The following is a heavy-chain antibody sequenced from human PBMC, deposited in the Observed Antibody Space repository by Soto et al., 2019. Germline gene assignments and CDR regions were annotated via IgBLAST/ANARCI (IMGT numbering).Heavy chain of an antibody. D-gene: IGHD3-3*01. V-gene: IGHV3-53*01. CDR2: IHSGGDT. CDR3: AKCAISSPYYYYYGMDV. Sequence: GGSLRLSCAASGFTVSRNYMNWVRQAPGKGLEWVSVIHSGGDTYYADSVKGRFTISRDNSKNTLYLQMNSLRAEDTAVYYCAKCAISSPYYYYYGMDVWGQGTTVTVSS. J-gene: IGHJ6*02. CDR1: GFTVSRNY.